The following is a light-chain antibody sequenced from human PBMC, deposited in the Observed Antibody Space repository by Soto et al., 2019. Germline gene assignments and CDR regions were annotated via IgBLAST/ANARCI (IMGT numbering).Light chain of an antibody. CDR2: ATS. CDR1: QSITIY. V-gene: IGKV1-39*01. Sequence: DIQMTQSPSSLSASVGDRVTITCRASQSITIYLNWYQQKPGKAPKLLIFATSSLQSGVPSRFSGSGSGTDFTLTISSLQPEDRATYYWQQSLTTPLTFGGGTKVEIK. CDR3: QQSLTTPLT. J-gene: IGKJ4*02.